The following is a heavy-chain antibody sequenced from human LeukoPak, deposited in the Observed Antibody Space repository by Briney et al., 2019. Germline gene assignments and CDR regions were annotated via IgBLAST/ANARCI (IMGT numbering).Heavy chain of an antibody. J-gene: IGHJ4*02. D-gene: IGHD3-10*01. CDR1: GGSFSNYY. CDR3: ARGRSRGVPHYFDY. V-gene: IGHV4-34*01. Sequence: NPSEPLSLTCAVYGGSFSNYYWSWIRQPPGKGLEWIGEINHSGSTNYNPSLKSRVTISVDTSKNQFSLKFSSVTAADTAVYYCARGRSRGVPHYFDYWGQGTLVTVSS. CDR2: INHSGST.